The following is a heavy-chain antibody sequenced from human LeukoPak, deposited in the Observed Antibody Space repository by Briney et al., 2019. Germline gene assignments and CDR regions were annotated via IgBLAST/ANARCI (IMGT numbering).Heavy chain of an antibody. D-gene: IGHD2-2*01. Sequence: PSETLSLTCTLSGDSYYWAWIRQPPGTGLEWIGSMYSSGSTYYNPSLKSRVTISVDTSKNQFSLKLSSVTAADTAVYYCARGPPDCSSTSCYAFDAFDIWGQGTMVTVSS. CDR1: GDSYY. J-gene: IGHJ3*02. V-gene: IGHV4-39*07. CDR2: MYSSGST. CDR3: ARGPPDCSSTSCYAFDAFDI.